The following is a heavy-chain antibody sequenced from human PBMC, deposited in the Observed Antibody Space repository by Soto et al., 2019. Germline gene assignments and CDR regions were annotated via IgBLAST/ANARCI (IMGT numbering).Heavy chain of an antibody. Sequence: SETLSLTCAIYNGSFSGYYWSWIRLTPGKGLEWIGEINHSGGTNYNPSLKSRVSMSVDTSKNQFSLRLSSVTAADTAVYYCARPANDHYASSDYYHDAFDIWGQGRMVTVSS. J-gene: IGHJ3*02. D-gene: IGHD3-22*01. CDR2: INHSGGT. CDR3: ARPANDHYASSDYYHDAFDI. CDR1: NGSFSGYY. V-gene: IGHV4-34*01.